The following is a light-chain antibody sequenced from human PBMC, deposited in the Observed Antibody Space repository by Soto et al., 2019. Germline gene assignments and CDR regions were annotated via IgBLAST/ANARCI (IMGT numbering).Light chain of an antibody. J-gene: IGLJ3*02. Sequence: QPVLTQSPSASASLGASVKITCTLSSGHSNYAIAWHQQQPEKGPRFLMKLSSDGSHIKGDGIPDRFSGSSSGAERYLTISSLQSEDEADYYCQTWGTGIQVFGGGTKLTVL. CDR3: QTWGTGIQV. CDR2: LSSDGSH. V-gene: IGLV4-69*01. CDR1: SGHSNYA.